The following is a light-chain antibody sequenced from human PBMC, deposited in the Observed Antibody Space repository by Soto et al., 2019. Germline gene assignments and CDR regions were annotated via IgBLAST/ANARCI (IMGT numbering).Light chain of an antibody. CDR1: QSVSSSY. J-gene: IGKJ5*01. CDR3: QQRSNWPQIT. Sequence: EIVCTQSPGTLSLSPGERATLSCRASQSVSSSYLAWYQQKPGQAPRLLIYGASSRATGIPDRFSGSGSGTDFTLTISSLEPEDFAVYYCQQRSNWPQITVGQGTRLEIK. V-gene: IGKV3D-20*02. CDR2: GAS.